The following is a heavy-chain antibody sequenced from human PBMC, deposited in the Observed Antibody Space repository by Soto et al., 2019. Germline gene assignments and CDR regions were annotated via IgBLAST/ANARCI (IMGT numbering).Heavy chain of an antibody. Sequence: ASVKVSCKASGFTFTSSAVQWVRQARGQRLEWIGWIVVGSGNTNYAQKFQERVTITRDMSTSTAYMELSSLRSEDTAVYYCAAYTIVGATDDFDYWGQGTLVTVPQ. J-gene: IGHJ4*02. V-gene: IGHV1-58*01. D-gene: IGHD1-26*01. CDR2: IVVGSGNT. CDR3: AAYTIVGATDDFDY. CDR1: GFTFTSSA.